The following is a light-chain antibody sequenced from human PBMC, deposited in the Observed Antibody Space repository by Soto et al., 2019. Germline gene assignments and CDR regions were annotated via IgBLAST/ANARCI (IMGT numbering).Light chain of an antibody. CDR2: DTS. J-gene: IGKJ5*01. CDR1: QSVSSY. V-gene: IGKV3-11*01. CDR3: QQRSNRPLT. Sequence: EIVLTQYPAPLSLSPGERATLSCRASQSVSSYLAWYQQKPGQAPRLLIYDTSTRASGIPARFSGSGSGTDFTLTISSLDPEDFAVYYCQQRSNRPLTFGQGTLLEIK.